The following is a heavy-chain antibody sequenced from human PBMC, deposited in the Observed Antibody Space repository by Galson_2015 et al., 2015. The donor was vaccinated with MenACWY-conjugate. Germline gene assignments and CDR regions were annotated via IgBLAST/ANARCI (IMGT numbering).Heavy chain of an antibody. D-gene: IGHD7-27*01. J-gene: IGHJ4*02. Sequence: SETLSLTCTVSGGSISSHYWSWFRQPPGKGLEWIAYIRDTGSLKDNPSLKSRVTMSADKSNNQFSLRLISVTAADTAVYYCARLPTWGSSFGYFDYWGRGSLVAVSS. V-gene: IGHV4-59*08. CDR2: IRDTGSL. CDR1: GGSISSHY. CDR3: ARLPTWGSSFGYFDY.